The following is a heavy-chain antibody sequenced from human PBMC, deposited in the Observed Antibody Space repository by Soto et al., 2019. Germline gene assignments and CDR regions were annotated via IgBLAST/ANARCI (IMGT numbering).Heavy chain of an antibody. CDR2: ISAYNGNT. D-gene: IGHD4-4*01. V-gene: IGHV1-18*04. J-gene: IGHJ6*02. Sequence: QVQLVQSGAEVKKPGASVKVSCKASGYTFTSYGISWVRQAPGQGLEWMGWISAYNGNTNYAQKLQGRVTMTTDTSTSTAYMELRSLRSDDTAVYYCARALTVTTPKGYYYYGMDVWGQGTTVTVSS. CDR3: ARALTVTTPKGYYYYGMDV. CDR1: GYTFTSYG.